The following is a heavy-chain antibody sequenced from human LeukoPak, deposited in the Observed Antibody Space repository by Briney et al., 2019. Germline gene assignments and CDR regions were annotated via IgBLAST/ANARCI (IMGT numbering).Heavy chain of an antibody. CDR3: AKDLDIVVVPAAIEFGY. CDR2: ISYDGSNK. CDR1: GFTFSSYA. J-gene: IGHJ4*02. D-gene: IGHD2-2*02. Sequence: PGGSLRLSCAASGFTFSSYAMHWVRQAPGKGLEWVAVISYDGSNKYYADSVKGRFTISRDNSKNTLYLQMNSLRAEDTAVYYCAKDLDIVVVPAAIEFGYWGQGTLVTVSS. V-gene: IGHV3-30-3*01.